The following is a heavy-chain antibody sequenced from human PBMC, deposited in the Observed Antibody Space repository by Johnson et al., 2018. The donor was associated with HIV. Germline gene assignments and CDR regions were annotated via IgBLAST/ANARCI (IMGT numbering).Heavy chain of an antibody. CDR1: GFTFSSYD. CDR3: AREKYNSSAATDAFDI. D-gene: IGHD6-6*01. Sequence: VQLVESGGGLVQPGGSLKLSCAASGFTFSSYDMHWVRQATGKGLEWVSAIGTAGDTYYPGSVKGRFTISRENAKNSLYLQMNSLRAEDTAVYYCAREKYNSSAATDAFDIWGQGTMVTVSS. V-gene: IGHV3-13*01. J-gene: IGHJ3*02. CDR2: IGTAGDT.